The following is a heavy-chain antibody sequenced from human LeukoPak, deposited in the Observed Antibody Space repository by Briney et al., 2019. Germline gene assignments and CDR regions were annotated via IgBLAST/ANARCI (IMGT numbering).Heavy chain of an antibody. J-gene: IGHJ4*02. V-gene: IGHV1-46*01. CDR2: INPSGGST. Sequence: ASVKVSCKASGYTFTSYYMHWVRQAPGQGLEWMGIINPSGGSTSYAQKFQGRVTMTRDMSTSTVYMELSSLRSEHTAVYYCALDYCSSTSCLYYWGQGTLVTVSS. CDR1: GYTFTSYY. CDR3: ALDYCSSTSCLYY. D-gene: IGHD2-2*01.